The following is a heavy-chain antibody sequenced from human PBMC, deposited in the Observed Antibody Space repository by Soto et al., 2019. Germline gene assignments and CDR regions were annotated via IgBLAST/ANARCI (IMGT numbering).Heavy chain of an antibody. V-gene: IGHV4-30-4*01. CDR1: GYSVSSVLFH. CDR3: ARAPVGLDTISYFDY. CDR2: IYNGGST. D-gene: IGHD3-3*01. Sequence: TTSLTCPFSGYSVSSVLFHRAWLPRPPGKGLEWIGYIYNGGSTYYRPSLESRMHMSLDATRNHYSLRLTSVTAADTAVYFCARAPVGLDTISYFDYWGQGKLVNVAA. J-gene: IGHJ4*02.